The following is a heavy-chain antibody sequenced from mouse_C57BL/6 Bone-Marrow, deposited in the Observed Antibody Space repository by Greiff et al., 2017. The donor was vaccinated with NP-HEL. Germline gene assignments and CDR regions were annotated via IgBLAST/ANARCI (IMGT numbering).Heavy chain of an antibody. J-gene: IGHJ3*01. CDR2: IYPGSGST. D-gene: IGHD2-3*01. Sequence: QVQLQQPGAELVKPGASVKMSCKASGYTFTSYWITWVKQRPGQGLEWIGDIYPGSGSTNYNEKFKSKATLTVDTSSSTAYMQLSSLTSEDSAVYYCARGEGSIYDGYPAWFAYWGQGTLVTVSA. CDR3: ARGEGSIYDGYPAWFAY. V-gene: IGHV1-55*01. CDR1: GYTFTSYW.